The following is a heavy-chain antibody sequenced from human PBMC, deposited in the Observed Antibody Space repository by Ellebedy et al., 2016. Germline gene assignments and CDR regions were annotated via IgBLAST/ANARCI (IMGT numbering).Heavy chain of an antibody. CDR1: GFTFRNFF. V-gene: IGHV3-23*01. Sequence: GESLKISXVASGFTFRNFFMSWVRQAPGRGLEWFSTISGDGDTTFSADSVKGRFTISRDNSRNTLYLQMDSLRAADTAVYYCYYGHYSGYWGQGTLVTVSS. D-gene: IGHD4-17*01. CDR2: ISGDGDTT. CDR3: YYGHYSGY. J-gene: IGHJ4*02.